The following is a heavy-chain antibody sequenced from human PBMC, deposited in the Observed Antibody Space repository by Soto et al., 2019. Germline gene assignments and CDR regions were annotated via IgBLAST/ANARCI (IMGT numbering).Heavy chain of an antibody. CDR2: IRGNGGST. D-gene: IGHD1-1*01. Sequence: RLSCAASGFTFSSYAMRWVRQAPGKGLEWVSAIRGNGGSTYYADSVKGRFTISRDNSKNTLYLQMNSLRAEDTAVYYCASDSETHDNNPIWGQGTMVTVSS. J-gene: IGHJ3*02. CDR3: ASDSETHDNNPI. CDR1: GFTFSSYA. V-gene: IGHV3-23*01.